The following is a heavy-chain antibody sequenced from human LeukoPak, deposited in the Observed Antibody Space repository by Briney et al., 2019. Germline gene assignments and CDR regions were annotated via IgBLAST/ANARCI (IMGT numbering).Heavy chain of an antibody. J-gene: IGHJ3*02. V-gene: IGHV4-59*11. D-gene: IGHD3-22*01. CDR3: ARDYYDSRGEAFDI. CDR1: GDSIGSHY. Sequence: SETLSLTCTVSGDSIGSHYWSWIRQPPGKGLEWIGYIFYVGSTNYNPSLKSRVTISVDTSKNQFSLKLNAVTAADTAVYYCARDYYDSRGEAFDIWGQGTMVTVSS. CDR2: IFYVGST.